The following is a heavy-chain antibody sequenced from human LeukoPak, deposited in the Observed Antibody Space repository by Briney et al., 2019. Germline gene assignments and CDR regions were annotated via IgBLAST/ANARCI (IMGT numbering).Heavy chain of an antibody. CDR1: GFTFISYE. V-gene: IGHV3-48*03. J-gene: IGHJ4*02. CDR3: ARALTTSWYYFDY. CDR2: ISSSGTTI. Sequence: PGGSLRLSCAASGFTFISYEMNWVRQASGKGLECGTYISSSGTTIPYADTVKGRFTISRDNAKNSLYLQMTSLRAEDTAVYYCARALTTSWYYFDYWGQGTLVTVSS. D-gene: IGHD2-2*01.